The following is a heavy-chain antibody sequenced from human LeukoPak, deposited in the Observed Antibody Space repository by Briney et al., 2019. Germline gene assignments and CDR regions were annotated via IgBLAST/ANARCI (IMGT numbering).Heavy chain of an antibody. J-gene: IGHJ4*02. V-gene: IGHV3-23*01. CDR3: AKVGSQLVRPYYFDY. CDR2: ISGSGGST. Sequence: PGGSLRLSCAASGFTFSSYAMSWVRQAPGKGLEWVSAISGSGGSTYYADSVKGRFTISRDNSKKTLYLQMTSLRAEDTAVYYCAKVGSQLVRPYYFDYWGQGTLVTVSS. CDR1: GFTFSSYA. D-gene: IGHD6-6*01.